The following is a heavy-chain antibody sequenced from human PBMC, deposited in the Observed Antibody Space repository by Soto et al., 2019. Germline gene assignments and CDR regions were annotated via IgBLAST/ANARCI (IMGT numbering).Heavy chain of an antibody. CDR3: AKGRDYYGSGGAEYFQH. CDR1: GFTFSSYA. Sequence: GGSLRLSCAASGFTFSSYAMSWVRQAPGKGLGWVSAISGSGGSTYYADSVKGRFTISRDNSKNTLYLQMNSLRAEDTAVYYCAKGRDYYGSGGAEYFQHWGQGTLVTVSS. D-gene: IGHD3-10*01. J-gene: IGHJ1*01. V-gene: IGHV3-23*01. CDR2: ISGSGGST.